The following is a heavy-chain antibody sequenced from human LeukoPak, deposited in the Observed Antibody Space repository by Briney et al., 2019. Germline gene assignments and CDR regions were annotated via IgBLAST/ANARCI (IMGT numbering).Heavy chain of an antibody. D-gene: IGHD3-22*01. J-gene: IGHJ5*02. CDR2: ITPILGIA. V-gene: IGHV1-69*04. Sequence: GSSVKVSCKASAGTFSSYAISWVRQAPGQGLEWMGRITPILGIANYAQKFQGRVTITADKSTSTAYMELRSLRSDDTTVYYCARDWMGIIMIVVANNWFDPWGQGTLVTVSS. CDR1: AGTFSSYA. CDR3: ARDWMGIIMIVVANNWFDP.